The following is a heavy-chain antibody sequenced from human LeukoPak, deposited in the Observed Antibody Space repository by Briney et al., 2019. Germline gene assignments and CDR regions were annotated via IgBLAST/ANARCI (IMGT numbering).Heavy chain of an antibody. J-gene: IGHJ3*02. Sequence: GGSLRLSCAASGFTFDDYAMHWVRQAPGKGLEWVSGISWNSGSIGYADSVKGRFTISRDNAKNSLYLQMNSLRAEDTALYYCAKVHPSDAFDIWGQGTMVAVSS. CDR2: ISWNSGSI. CDR3: AKVHPSDAFDI. V-gene: IGHV3-9*01. CDR1: GFTFDDYA.